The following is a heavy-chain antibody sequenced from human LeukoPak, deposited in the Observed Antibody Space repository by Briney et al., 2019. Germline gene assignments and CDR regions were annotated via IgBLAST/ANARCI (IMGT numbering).Heavy chain of an antibody. V-gene: IGHV3-74*01. J-gene: IGHJ5*02. Sequence: GGSLRLSCAASGFTFSSYWMHWVRQAPGKGLVWVSRINSDGSGTSYADSVKGRFTISRDNAKNTLYLQMNSLRAEDTAVYYCARAKYGDYGVFDPWGQGTVVTVST. CDR2: INSDGSGT. D-gene: IGHD4-17*01. CDR1: GFTFSSYW. CDR3: ARAKYGDYGVFDP.